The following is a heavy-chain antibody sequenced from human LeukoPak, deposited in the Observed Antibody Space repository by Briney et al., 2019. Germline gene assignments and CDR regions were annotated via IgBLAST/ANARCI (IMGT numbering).Heavy chain of an antibody. CDR3: ARVDGDWKSKY. Sequence: EASVKVSCTASGYTFTDYYIHWVRQAPGQGLEWMGWINPKSGGTNYAQKFQGRVTMTRDTSISTVYMELSRLRSDDTAVYYCARVDGDWKSKYWGLGTLVTVSS. CDR2: INPKSGGT. J-gene: IGHJ4*02. D-gene: IGHD1-1*01. V-gene: IGHV1-2*02. CDR1: GYTFTDYY.